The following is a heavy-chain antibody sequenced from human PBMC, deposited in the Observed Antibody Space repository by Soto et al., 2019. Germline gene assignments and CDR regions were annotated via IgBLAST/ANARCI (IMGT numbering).Heavy chain of an antibody. CDR1: GFTFNAYA. J-gene: IGHJ4*02. D-gene: IGHD4-4*01. CDR3: ARVASDYINSVDH. V-gene: IGHV3-23*01. CDR2: IGGSGGNR. Sequence: DVQLLESGGGLVQPWGSLRLSCAASGFTFNAYAMTCVRQAPGKGLEWVSAIGGSGGNRYYAGSVRGRFTISRDNSKDTVDLQMNSLRVEDTAVYYCARVASDYINSVDHWGQGILVSVSS.